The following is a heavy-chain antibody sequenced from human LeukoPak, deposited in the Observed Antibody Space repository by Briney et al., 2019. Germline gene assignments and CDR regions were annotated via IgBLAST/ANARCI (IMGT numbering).Heavy chain of an antibody. V-gene: IGHV3-23*01. Sequence: GGSLRLSCAASGFSFSSYAMSWVRRAPSKGLGWVSTISASGGSTYYAASVKGRFTVSRDNSKNTLYLQMNSLRADDTAVYSCAKGGWFHSDHWGQGTLVTVSS. CDR1: GFSFSSYA. D-gene: IGHD6-19*01. CDR3: AKGGWFHSDH. J-gene: IGHJ4*02. CDR2: ISASGGST.